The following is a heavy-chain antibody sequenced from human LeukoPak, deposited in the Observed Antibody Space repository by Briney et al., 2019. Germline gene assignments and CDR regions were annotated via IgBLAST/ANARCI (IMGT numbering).Heavy chain of an antibody. D-gene: IGHD2-2*01. V-gene: IGHV1-46*01. CDR2: INPSGGST. CDR3: ARARRYCSSTSCYEGRDYYYYYMDV. Sequence: ASVKVSCKASGYTFTSYYMHWVRQAPGQGLEWMGIINPSGGSTSYAQKFQGRVTVTRDTSTSTVYMELSSLRSEDTAVYYCARARRYCSSTSCYEGRDYYYYYMDVWGKGTTVTVSS. J-gene: IGHJ6*03. CDR1: GYTFTSYY.